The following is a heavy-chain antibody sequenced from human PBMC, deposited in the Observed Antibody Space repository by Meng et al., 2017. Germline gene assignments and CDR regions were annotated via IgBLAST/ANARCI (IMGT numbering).Heavy chain of an antibody. V-gene: IGHV1-3*01. CDR2: LNAGNGDT. D-gene: IGHD2-15*01. Sequence: QVPVVQSGVEVKGPGAPVKVSCKASGYTFTSYAMHWVRQAPGQSLEWMGWLNAGNGDTKYSQKFQGRVTITRDSSASTAYMELSSLRSEDTAVYYCARDSCTGGICYRGSFDYWAQGTLVTVSS. CDR3: ARDSCTGGICYRGSFDY. J-gene: IGHJ4*02. CDR1: GYTFTSYA.